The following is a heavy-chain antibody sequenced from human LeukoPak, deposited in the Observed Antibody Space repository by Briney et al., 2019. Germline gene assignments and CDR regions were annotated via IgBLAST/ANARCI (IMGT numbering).Heavy chain of an antibody. D-gene: IGHD6-6*01. CDR1: GFTFSSYS. V-gene: IGHV3-48*01. J-gene: IGHJ4*02. CDR3: AREGSSPSFDY. CDR2: ISSSSSTI. Sequence: PGGSLRLSCAASGFTFSSYSMNWVRQAPGKGLEWVSYISSSSSTIYYADSVKGRFTISRDNAKNSLYLQMNMLRAEDTAVYYCAREGSSPSFDYWGKGTLVPVS.